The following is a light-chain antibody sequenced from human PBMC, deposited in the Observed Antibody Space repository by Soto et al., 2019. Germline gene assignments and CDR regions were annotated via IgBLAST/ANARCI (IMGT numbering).Light chain of an antibody. Sequence: EIVLTQSPGTLSLSPAERATLSCKYSQSVSSSYLAWYQQKPGQAPRLLIYGASSRATGIPDRFSGSGSGTDFTLTISRLEPEDFAVYYCQQYGSSPPYTFGPGTKVDI. J-gene: IGKJ3*01. V-gene: IGKV3-20*01. CDR2: GAS. CDR3: QQYGSSPPYT. CDR1: QSVSSSY.